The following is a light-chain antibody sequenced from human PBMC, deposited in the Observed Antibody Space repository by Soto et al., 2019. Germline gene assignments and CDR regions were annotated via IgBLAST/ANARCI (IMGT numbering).Light chain of an antibody. CDR1: QSVSIY. CDR3: QQSYTSLALT. J-gene: IGKJ4*01. V-gene: IGKV1-39*01. Sequence: DIQLTQSPSSLSASVGDRVTITCRAGQSVSIYLNWYQQKPGRAPKLLVFGAATLPTGVPPRFSGRGSGTNFTLTINSLQPEDFATYYCQQSYTSLALTFGGGTTVE. CDR2: GAA.